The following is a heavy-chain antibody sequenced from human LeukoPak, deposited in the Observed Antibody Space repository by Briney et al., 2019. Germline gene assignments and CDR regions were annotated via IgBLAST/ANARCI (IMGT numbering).Heavy chain of an antibody. CDR3: ARGGGVSFWGSYRIDY. Sequence: SETLSLTCTVSGGSISSYYWSWIRQPPGKGLEWIGYIYYSGSTNYNPSLKSRVTISVDTSKNLFSLKLSSVTAADTAVYYCARGGGVSFWGSYRIDYWGQGTLVTVSS. D-gene: IGHD3-16*02. V-gene: IGHV4-59*01. J-gene: IGHJ4*02. CDR1: GGSISSYY. CDR2: IYYSGST.